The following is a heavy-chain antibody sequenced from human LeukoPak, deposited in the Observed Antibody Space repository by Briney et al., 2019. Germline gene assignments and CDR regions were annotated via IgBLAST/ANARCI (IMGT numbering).Heavy chain of an antibody. V-gene: IGHV4-59*01. D-gene: IGHD6-6*01. CDR1: GGSISSYY. CDR3: ARDTSSSVPWYYYYYMDV. CDR2: IYYSGST. Sequence: SETLSLTCTVSGGSISSYYWSWIRQPPGKGLEWIGYIYYSGSTNYNPSLKSRVTISVDTSKNQFSLKLSSVTAADTAVYYCARDTSSSVPWYYYYYMDVWGKGTTVTVSS. J-gene: IGHJ6*03.